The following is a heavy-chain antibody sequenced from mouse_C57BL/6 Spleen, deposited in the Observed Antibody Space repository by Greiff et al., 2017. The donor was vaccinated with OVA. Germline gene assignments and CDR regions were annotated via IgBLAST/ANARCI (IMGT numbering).Heavy chain of an antibody. CDR1: GFTFTDYY. V-gene: IGHV7-3*01. J-gene: IGHJ2*01. D-gene: IGHD4-1*02. CDR3: ARSTGNFDY. CDR2: IRNKATGYTT. Sequence: EVQRVESRGGLVQPGGSLSLSCAASGFTFTDYYMSWVRQPPGKALEWLGFIRNKATGYTTEYSASVKGRFTISRDNSQSIRYLQMNALRAEDSATYYCARSTGNFDYWGQGTTLTVSS.